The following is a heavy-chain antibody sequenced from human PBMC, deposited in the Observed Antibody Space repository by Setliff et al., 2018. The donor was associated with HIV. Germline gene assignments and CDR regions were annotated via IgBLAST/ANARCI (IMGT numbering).Heavy chain of an antibody. J-gene: IGHJ6*03. D-gene: IGHD5-18*01. V-gene: IGHV3-66*01. CDR1: GFTFSDHY. CDR3: ARDQWGYSYGYYYYYYMDV. CDR2: IYSGGST. Sequence: PGGSLRLSCAASGFTFSDHYMSWVRQAPGKGLEWVSVIYSGGSTYYADSVKGRFTISRDNSKNTLYLQMNSLRAEDTAVYYCARDQWGYSYGYYYYYYMDVWGKGTTVTVSS.